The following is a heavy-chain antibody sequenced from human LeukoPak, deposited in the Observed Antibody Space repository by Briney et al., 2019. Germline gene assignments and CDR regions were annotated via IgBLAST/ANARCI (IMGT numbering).Heavy chain of an antibody. D-gene: IGHD1-1*01. Sequence: PSETLSLTCAVYGGSFSGYYWSWIRQPPGKGLEWIGEINHSGSTNYNPSLKSRVTISVDTSKNQSSLKLSSVTAADTAVYYCARGGEPDPLTTGTGIDYWGQGTLVTVSS. V-gene: IGHV4-34*01. J-gene: IGHJ4*02. CDR1: GGSFSGYY. CDR3: ARGGEPDPLTTGTGIDY. CDR2: INHSGST.